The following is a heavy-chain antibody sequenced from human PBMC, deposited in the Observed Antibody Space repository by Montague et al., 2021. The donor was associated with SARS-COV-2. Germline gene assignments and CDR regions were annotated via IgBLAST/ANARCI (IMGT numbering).Heavy chain of an antibody. V-gene: IGHV4-34*01. J-gene: IGHJ4*02. CDR2: INHSGNT. D-gene: IGHD2-8*02. Sequence: SQTLSLTCAVYGGSFSGYDWTWIRQSPGKGLEWIGEINHSGNTKYKPSLKSRVTISVDTSKNQFSLKLSSVTAADTAVYYCARGLMNIQMMVVFMTGASYGLDSWGQGTLVTVSP. CDR3: ARGLMNIQMMVVFMTGASYGLDS. CDR1: GGSFSGYD.